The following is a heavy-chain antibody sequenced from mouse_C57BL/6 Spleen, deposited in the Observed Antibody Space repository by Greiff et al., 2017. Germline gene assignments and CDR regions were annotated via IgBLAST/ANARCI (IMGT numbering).Heavy chain of an antibody. V-gene: IGHV1-18*01. J-gene: IGHJ3*01. D-gene: IGHD2-4*01. CDR1: GYTFTDYN. CDR3: ARDDYDVGFAY. CDR2: INPNNGGT. Sequence: EVQLQQSGPELVKPGASVKIPCKASGYTFTDYNMDWVKQSHGKSLEWIGDINPNNGGTIYNQKFKGKATLTVDKSSNTAYMELRSLSSEDIAVYYCARDDYDVGFAYWGQGTLVTVSA.